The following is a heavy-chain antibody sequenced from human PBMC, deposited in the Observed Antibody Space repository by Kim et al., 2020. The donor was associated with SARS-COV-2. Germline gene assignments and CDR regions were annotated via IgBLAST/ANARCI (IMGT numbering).Heavy chain of an antibody. D-gene: IGHD3-10*01. Sequence: YYADSVKGRFTISSDNSKHTLYLQMHSLRAEDTAVYYCASGGGYSGYFDYWGQGTLVTVSS. V-gene: IGHV3-30*01. J-gene: IGHJ4*02. CDR3: ASGGGYSGYFDY.